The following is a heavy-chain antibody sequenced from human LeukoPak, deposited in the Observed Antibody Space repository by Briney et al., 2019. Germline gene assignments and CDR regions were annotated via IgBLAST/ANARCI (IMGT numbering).Heavy chain of an antibody. D-gene: IGHD2-2*01. J-gene: IGHJ4*02. CDR2: ISGYNVVA. CDR1: GYXFNTHG. V-gene: IGHV1-18*01. CDR3: ARDPTNTSRRYAYFDS. Sequence: GASVKVSCKASGYXFNTHGIRGVPQAPGQGLEWMGWISGYNVVAHNAQKFQGSVTMTPDTSTTTAYMELRGLRSADTALYYFARDPTNTSRRYAYFDSWGQGILVTVSS.